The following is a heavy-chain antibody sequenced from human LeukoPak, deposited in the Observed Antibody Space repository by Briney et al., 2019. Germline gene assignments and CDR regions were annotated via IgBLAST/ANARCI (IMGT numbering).Heavy chain of an antibody. CDR1: GFVFSDYY. D-gene: IGHD3-10*01. J-gene: IGHJ4*02. CDR2: ISSGGSTI. V-gene: IGHV3-11*01. Sequence: GGSLRLSCAASGFVFSDYYMSWVRQAPGKGLEWVSYISSGGSTIYYADSVKGRFTISRDNAKNSLYLQMNGLRAEDTAVYYCAREMGGDYGSGTFFDLWGQGNMVTVSS. CDR3: AREMGGDYGSGTFFDL.